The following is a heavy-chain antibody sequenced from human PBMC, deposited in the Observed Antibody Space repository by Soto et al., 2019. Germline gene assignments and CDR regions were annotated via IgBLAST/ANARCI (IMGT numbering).Heavy chain of an antibody. J-gene: IGHJ6*02. CDR3: AKVLSPGRGYCSSTSCPNYYYYYGMDV. CDR2: ISWNSGSI. CDR1: GFTFDDYA. Sequence: GGSLRLSCAASGFTFDDYAMHWVRQAPGKGLEWVSGISWNSGSIGYADSVKGRFTISRDNSKNTLYLQMNSLRAEDTAVYYCAKVLSPGRGYCSSTSCPNYYYYYGMDVWGQGTTVTVSS. D-gene: IGHD2-2*01. V-gene: IGHV3-9*01.